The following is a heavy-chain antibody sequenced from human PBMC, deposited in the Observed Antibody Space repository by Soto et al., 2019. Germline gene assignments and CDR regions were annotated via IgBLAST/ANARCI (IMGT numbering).Heavy chain of an antibody. CDR3: AKVRYSSPMGYYYGMEV. CDR1: GVTFSKFI. D-gene: IGHD6-19*01. Sequence: QVQLEQSGGEVKKPGSSVKVSCKASGVTFSKFIMTWVRQAPGLGLEWVGGIIPIFGTANYVQKCQGRVTITADESTRRYYLEVSNLRSEDTAVYYCAKVRYSSPMGYYYGMEVWGQGTEVTVSS. J-gene: IGHJ6*02. V-gene: IGHV1-69*01. CDR2: IIPIFGTA.